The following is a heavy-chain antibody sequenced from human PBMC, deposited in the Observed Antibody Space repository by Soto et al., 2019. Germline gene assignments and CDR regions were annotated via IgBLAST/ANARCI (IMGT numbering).Heavy chain of an antibody. V-gene: IGHV3-30-3*01. CDR3: ARSTYYSDSSGAAFDY. J-gene: IGHJ4*02. CDR1: GFTFSSYA. CDR2: ISYDGSNK. Sequence: QVQLVESGGGVVQPGRSLRLSCAASGFTFSSYAMHWFRQAPGKGLEWVAVISYDGSNKYYADSVKGRFTISRDNSKNTLYLQMNSLRAEDTAVYYCARSTYYSDSSGAAFDYWGQGTLVTVSS. D-gene: IGHD3-22*01.